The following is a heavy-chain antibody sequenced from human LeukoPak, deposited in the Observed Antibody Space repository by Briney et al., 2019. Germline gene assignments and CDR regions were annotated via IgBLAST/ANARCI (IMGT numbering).Heavy chain of an antibody. Sequence: WIRQPPGKGLEWMGIIHPGDSATRYSPSFQDQVTISADKSASTAYLQWSSLKASDTAMYYCARQVGVTLYFDYWGQGTLVTVSS. CDR3: ARQVGVTLYFDY. J-gene: IGHJ4*02. V-gene: IGHV5-51*01. CDR2: IHPGDSAT. D-gene: IGHD1-26*01.